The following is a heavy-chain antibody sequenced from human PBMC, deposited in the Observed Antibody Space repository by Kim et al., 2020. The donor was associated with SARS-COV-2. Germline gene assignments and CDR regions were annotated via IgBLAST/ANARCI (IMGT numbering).Heavy chain of an antibody. D-gene: IGHD3-22*01. Sequence: SAKARFTISRDNSKTTLYRKMNSLRAEDTAVYYCASLDYDSSGYYYIFDYWGQGTLVTVSS. J-gene: IGHJ4*02. CDR3: ASLDYDSSGYYYIFDY. V-gene: IGHV3-30*01.